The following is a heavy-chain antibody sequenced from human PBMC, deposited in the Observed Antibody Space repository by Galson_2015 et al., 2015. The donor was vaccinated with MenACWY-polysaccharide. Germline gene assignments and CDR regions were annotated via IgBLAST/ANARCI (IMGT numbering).Heavy chain of an antibody. CDR2: ISPSGGST. CDR1: GYTFSSYY. J-gene: IGHJ5*02. D-gene: IGHD2-2*01. CDR3: ARGYCNNARCYWFDP. Sequence: SVKVSCKASGYTFSSYYIHWVRQAPGQGLEWMGIISPSGGSTSYAQMFQGRVTMTRDTSTTTVYMELSSLRSEDTAMYYCARGYCNNARCYWFDPWGQGTLVTVSS. V-gene: IGHV1-46*01.